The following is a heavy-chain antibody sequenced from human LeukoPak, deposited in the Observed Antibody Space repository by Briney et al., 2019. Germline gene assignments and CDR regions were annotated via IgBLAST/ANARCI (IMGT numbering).Heavy chain of an antibody. CDR1: GFTFSSYW. D-gene: IGHD6-19*01. CDR2: IKQDGSEK. Sequence: PGGSLRLSCAASGFTFSSYWKSWVRQAPGKGLEWVANIKQDGSEKYYVDSVKGRFTISRDNAKNSLYLQMNSLRAEDTAVYSCAKDQWLVLDYWGQGTLVTVSS. V-gene: IGHV3-7*01. CDR3: AKDQWLVLDY. J-gene: IGHJ4*02.